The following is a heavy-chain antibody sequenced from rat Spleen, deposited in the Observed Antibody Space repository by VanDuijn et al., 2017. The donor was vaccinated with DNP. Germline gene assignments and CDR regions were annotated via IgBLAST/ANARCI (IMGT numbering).Heavy chain of an antibody. V-gene: IGHV5-31*01. J-gene: IGHJ1*01. CDR1: GFTVNNNW. Sequence: EVQLVESGGDLVQPGRSLKLSCVVSGFTVNNNWMTWIRQVVGKGLEWAASISSSGGRTYYPDSVKGRFTISRDNAKNTLYLQMNSLRSEDTATYYCVRAVYNSGYGWYFDFWGPGTMVTVSS. CDR3: VRAVYNSGYGWYFDF. D-gene: IGHD4-3*01. CDR2: ISSSGGRT.